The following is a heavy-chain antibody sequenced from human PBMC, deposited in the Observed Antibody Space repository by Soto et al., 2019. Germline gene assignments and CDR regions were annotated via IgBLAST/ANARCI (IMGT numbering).Heavy chain of an antibody. D-gene: IGHD4-4*01. CDR3: ARDMDSNYDGMDV. V-gene: IGHV3-33*01. J-gene: IGHJ6*02. Sequence: QVNLVQSGGGLFQPGRSLRLPCEESGFTLRNSGMEWIRHAPGKGLEWVARIWYDGRSQYYADSVKGRFTISRDNSKNTLYMEMNSVRGEDTAVYYCARDMDSNYDGMDVWGQGTKVIVSS. CDR1: GFTLRNSG. CDR2: IWYDGRSQ.